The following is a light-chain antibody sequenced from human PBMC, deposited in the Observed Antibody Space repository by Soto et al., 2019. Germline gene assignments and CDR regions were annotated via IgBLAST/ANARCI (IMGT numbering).Light chain of an antibody. CDR3: QQYNSYSWT. CDR1: HSITTW. V-gene: IGKV1-5*01. Sequence: DIQMTQSPSTLSASVGDRVSITCRASHSITTWLSWYQQKPGKAPNLLIYDASSLEGGVPSRFSGSGSGTEFTLTISGLQPEDFATYYCQQYNSYSWTFGQGPNVDI. CDR2: DAS. J-gene: IGKJ1*01.